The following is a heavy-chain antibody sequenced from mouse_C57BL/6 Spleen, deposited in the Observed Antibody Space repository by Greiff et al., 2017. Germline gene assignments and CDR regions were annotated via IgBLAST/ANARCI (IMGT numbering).Heavy chain of an antibody. CDR3: ARDYGYDLDY. D-gene: IGHD2-2*01. V-gene: IGHV1-66*01. Sequence: QVQLQQSGPELVKPGASVKISCKASGYSFTSYYIHWVKQRPGQGLEWIGWIYPGSGNTKYNEKFKGKATLTADTSSSTAYMQLSSLTSEDSAVYYCARDYGYDLDYWGQGTTLTVSS. CDR1: GYSFTSYY. J-gene: IGHJ2*01. CDR2: IYPGSGNT.